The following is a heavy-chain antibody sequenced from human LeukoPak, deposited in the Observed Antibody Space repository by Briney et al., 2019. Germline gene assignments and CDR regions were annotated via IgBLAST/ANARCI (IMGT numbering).Heavy chain of an antibody. CDR1: GGTFSSYA. CDR2: IIPIFGTA. D-gene: IGHD2-15*01. V-gene: IGHV1-69*06. J-gene: IGHJ3*02. CDR3: ARGGSCYFSPGVHVTRDGDAFDI. Sequence: GASVKVSCTASGGTFSSYAISWVRQAPGQGLEWMGGIIPIFGTANYAQTFRGRVTITADKSTKTAYLEMNSLRSEDTAVYYCARGGSCYFSPGVHVTRDGDAFDIWGQGTMVTVSS.